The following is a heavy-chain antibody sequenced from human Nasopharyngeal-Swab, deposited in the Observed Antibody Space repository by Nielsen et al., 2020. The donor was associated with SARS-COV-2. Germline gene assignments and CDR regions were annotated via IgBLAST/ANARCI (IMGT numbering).Heavy chain of an antibody. CDR1: GYTFTSYY. CDR3: ARDVDSSGYYAWFDP. CDR2: INPSGGST. Sequence: ASVKVSCKASGYTFTSYYMHWVRQAPGQGLEWMGIINPSGGSTSYEQRFQGRVTMTRDTSTSTVYMELSSLRSEDTAVYYCARDVDSSGYYAWFDPWGQGTLVTVSS. J-gene: IGHJ5*02. D-gene: IGHD3-22*01. V-gene: IGHV1-46*01.